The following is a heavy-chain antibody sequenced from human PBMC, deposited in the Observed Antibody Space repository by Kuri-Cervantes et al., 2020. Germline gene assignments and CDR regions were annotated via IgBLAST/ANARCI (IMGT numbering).Heavy chain of an antibody. CDR3: ARDASLDFWSGYFGY. D-gene: IGHD3-3*01. Sequence: GGSLRLSCAASGFTFSSYGMHWVRQAPGKGLEWVAVISYDGSNKYYADSVKGRFTISRDNSKNTLYLQMNSLRAEDTAVYYCARDASLDFWSGYFGYWGQGTLVTVSS. J-gene: IGHJ4*02. V-gene: IGHV3-30*03. CDR1: GFTFSSYG. CDR2: ISYDGSNK.